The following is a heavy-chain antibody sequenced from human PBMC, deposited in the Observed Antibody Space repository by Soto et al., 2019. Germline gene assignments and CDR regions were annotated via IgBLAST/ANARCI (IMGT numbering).Heavy chain of an antibody. CDR3: AKDAVYRDGLWLPES. J-gene: IGHJ4*02. V-gene: IGHV3-23*01. CDR1: GFTLSTYA. CDR2: ILGSGVS. Sequence: GGSLRLSCAASGFTLSTYAMMWVRQAPGKGLEWVSGILGSGVSYHADSVKGRLTISKDNSMNTLYLQMNSLRADDTAVYYCAKDAVYRDGLWLPESWGQGTPVTVSS. D-gene: IGHD2-21*01.